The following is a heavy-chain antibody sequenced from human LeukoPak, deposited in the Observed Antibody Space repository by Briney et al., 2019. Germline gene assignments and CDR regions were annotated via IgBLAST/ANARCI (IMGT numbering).Heavy chain of an antibody. CDR2: IYYSGST. CDR1: SGSMSSSSYY. V-gene: IGHV4-39*01. CDR3: ARQGRRSGWEDY. J-gene: IGHJ4*02. Sequence: SETLSLTCTVSSGSMSSSSYYWGWIRQPPGKGLEWIGNIYYSGSTFYNPSLKSRVTISVDMSKNQFSLRLSSVTAADTAVYYCARQGRRSGWEDYWGQGNLVTVSS. D-gene: IGHD6-19*01.